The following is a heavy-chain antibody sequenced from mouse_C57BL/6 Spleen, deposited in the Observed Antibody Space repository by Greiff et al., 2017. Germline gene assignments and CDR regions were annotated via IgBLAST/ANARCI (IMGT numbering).Heavy chain of an antibody. CDR2: IWSGGST. CDR1: GFSLTSYG. CDR3: ASLHYYGSSYWYFDV. V-gene: IGHV2-2*01. Sequence: QVHVKQSGPGLVQPSQSLSITCTVSGFSLTSYGVHWVRQSPGKGLEWLGVIWSGGSTDYNAAFISRLSISKDNSKSQVFFKMNSLQADDTAIYYCASLHYYGSSYWYFDVWGTGTTVTVSS. J-gene: IGHJ1*03. D-gene: IGHD1-1*01.